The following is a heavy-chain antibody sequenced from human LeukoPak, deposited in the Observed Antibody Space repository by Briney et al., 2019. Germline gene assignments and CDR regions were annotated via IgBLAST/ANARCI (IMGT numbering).Heavy chain of an antibody. Sequence: GASVKVSCKASGYTFTSYGISWVRQAPGQGLEWMGWISAYNGNTNYAQKLQGRVTMTTDTSTSTAYMELRSLRSDDTAVYYCARGHMPAAYDYVWGSYRYNPFDYWGQGTLVTVSS. CDR3: ARGHMPAAYDYVWGSYRYNPFDY. CDR2: ISAYNGNT. CDR1: GYTFTSYG. D-gene: IGHD3-16*02. V-gene: IGHV1-18*01. J-gene: IGHJ4*02.